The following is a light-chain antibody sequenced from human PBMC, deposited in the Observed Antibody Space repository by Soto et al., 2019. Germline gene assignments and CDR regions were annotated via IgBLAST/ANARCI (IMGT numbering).Light chain of an antibody. J-gene: IGLJ1*01. CDR3: SSYTSSSTLYV. CDR1: SSDVGGYNY. Sequence: QSALTQPASVSGSPGQSSTISCTGTSSDVGGYNYVSWYQQHPGKAPKPMIYEVSNRPSGVSNRFSGSKSGNTASLTISGLQAEDEADYYCSSYTSSSTLYVFGTGTKVTVL. V-gene: IGLV2-14*01. CDR2: EVS.